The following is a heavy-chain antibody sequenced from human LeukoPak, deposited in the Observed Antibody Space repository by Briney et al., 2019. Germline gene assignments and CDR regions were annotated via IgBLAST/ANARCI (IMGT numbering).Heavy chain of an antibody. J-gene: IGHJ4*02. Sequence: PSETLSLTCTVSGGSISSSSYYWGRIRQPQGKGLEWIGSIYYSRSTYYNPSRKSRVTISVDTSKKQFSLKLSSVTAADTAVYYCARRTITIFGVVIEHSEYYFDDWSQETLLTVSS. CDR2: IYYSRST. CDR1: GGSISSSSYY. V-gene: IGHV4-39*01. D-gene: IGHD3-3*01. CDR3: ARRTITIFGVVIEHSEYYFDD.